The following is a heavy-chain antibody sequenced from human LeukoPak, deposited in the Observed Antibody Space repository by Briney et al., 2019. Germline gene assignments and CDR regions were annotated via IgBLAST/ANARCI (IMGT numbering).Heavy chain of an antibody. CDR2: ISSSGSTI. D-gene: IGHD3-22*01. CDR3: ARELVITDPWFDY. V-gene: IGHV3-48*03. CDR1: GFTFSSYE. J-gene: IGHJ4*02. Sequence: GGSLRLSCAASGFTFSSYEMNWVRQAPGKGLEWVSYISSSGSTIYYADSVKGRFTISRDNAKNSLYLQMNSLRAEDTAVYYCARELVITDPWFDYWGQGTLVTVSS.